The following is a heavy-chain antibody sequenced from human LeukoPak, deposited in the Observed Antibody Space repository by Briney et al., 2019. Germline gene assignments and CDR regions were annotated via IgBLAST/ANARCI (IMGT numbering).Heavy chain of an antibody. J-gene: IGHJ4*02. V-gene: IGHV3-21*01. CDR1: GFTFSSYS. Sequence: PGGSLRLSCAASGFTFSSYSMNWVRQAPGKGLEWVSSISSSSSYIYYADSVKGRFTISRDNAKNSLYLQMNSLRAEDTAVYYCAREGRYGDYELDYWGQGTLVTVSS. D-gene: IGHD4-17*01. CDR3: AREGRYGDYELDY. CDR2: ISSSSSYI.